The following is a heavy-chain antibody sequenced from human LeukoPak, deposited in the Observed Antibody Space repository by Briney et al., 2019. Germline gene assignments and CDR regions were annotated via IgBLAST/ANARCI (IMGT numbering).Heavy chain of an antibody. Sequence: GGSLRLSCAASGFTFSSYAMSWVRQAPGKGLEWVSCIGGSGGETYYTDSVKGRFTVSRDNSKSTLYLQVNSLRAEDMAVYYCAKGVAAARPHYFDYWGQGTLVTVSS. CDR1: GFTFSSYA. CDR3: AKGVAAARPHYFDY. D-gene: IGHD6-6*01. J-gene: IGHJ4*02. CDR2: IGGSGGET. V-gene: IGHV3-23*01.